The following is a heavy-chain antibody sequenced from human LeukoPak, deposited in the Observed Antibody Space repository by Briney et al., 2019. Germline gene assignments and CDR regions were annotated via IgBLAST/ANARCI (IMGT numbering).Heavy chain of an antibody. D-gene: IGHD3-10*01. J-gene: IGHJ4*02. Sequence: GASVKVSCKVSGYTLTELSMHWVRQAPGKGLEWMGGFDPEDGETIYAQKFQGRVTMTEDTSTDTAYMELSSLRSEDTAVYYCATDRSVWFGELSKVTYFDYWGQGTLVTVSS. V-gene: IGHV1-24*01. CDR1: GYTLTELS. CDR3: ATDRSVWFGELSKVTYFDY. CDR2: FDPEDGET.